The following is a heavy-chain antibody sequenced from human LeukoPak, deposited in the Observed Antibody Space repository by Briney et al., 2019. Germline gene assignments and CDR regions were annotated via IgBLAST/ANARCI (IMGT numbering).Heavy chain of an antibody. J-gene: IGHJ4*02. CDR1: GFTFSDHY. CDR3: ARDSALAY. CDR2: TRSRGHNYAT. Sequence: PGGSLRPSCAASGFTFSDHYMDWVRQAPGKGLEWVGRTRSRGHNYATEYAASVKGRVTISRDNSKSSLYLQLNSLRTEDTAVYFCARDSALAYWGLGTLVTVSS. D-gene: IGHD3-3*02. V-gene: IGHV3-72*01.